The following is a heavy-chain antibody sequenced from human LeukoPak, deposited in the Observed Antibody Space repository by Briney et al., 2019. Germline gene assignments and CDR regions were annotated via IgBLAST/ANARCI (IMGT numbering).Heavy chain of an antibody. CDR2: INSGGTTK. Sequence: PGGSLRLSCAASGFIFSSNWMSWVRQAPGKGLEWVSYINSGGTTKYYADSVKGRFTISRDNAKNSLYLQMNSLRADDTAVYYCARALTTGGQGTLVTVSS. D-gene: IGHD4-11*01. CDR3: ARALTT. J-gene: IGHJ4*02. V-gene: IGHV3-48*04. CDR1: GFIFSSNW.